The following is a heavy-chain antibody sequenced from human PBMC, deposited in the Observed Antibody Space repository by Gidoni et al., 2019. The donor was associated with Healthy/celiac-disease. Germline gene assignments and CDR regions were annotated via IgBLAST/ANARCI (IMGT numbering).Heavy chain of an antibody. CDR3: ATFTHTYYFDY. V-gene: IGHV3-21*01. D-gene: IGHD3-16*01. J-gene: IGHJ4*02. CDR1: GFTFSSYS. CDR2: ISSSSSYI. Sequence: EVQLVASRGGLVKPGGSLRLSCAAYGFTFSSYSMNWVRQAPGKGLGWVSSISSSSSYIYYADSVKGRFTISRDNAKNSLYLQMNSLRAEDTAVYYCATFTHTYYFDYWGQGTLVTVSS.